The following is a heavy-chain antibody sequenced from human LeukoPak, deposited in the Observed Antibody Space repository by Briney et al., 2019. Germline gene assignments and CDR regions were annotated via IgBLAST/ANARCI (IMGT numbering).Heavy chain of an antibody. CDR1: GFTVSSNY. CDR2: IYSGGST. CDR3: ARGPYCSSTSCYTLGFDY. J-gene: IGHJ4*02. D-gene: IGHD2-2*02. Sequence: PGGSLRLSCVASGFTVSSNYMSWVRQAPGKGLEWVSVIYSGGSTYYADSVKGRFTISRDNSKNTLYLQMNSLRAEDTAVYYCARGPYCSSTSCYTLGFDYWGQGTLVTVSS. V-gene: IGHV3-66*02.